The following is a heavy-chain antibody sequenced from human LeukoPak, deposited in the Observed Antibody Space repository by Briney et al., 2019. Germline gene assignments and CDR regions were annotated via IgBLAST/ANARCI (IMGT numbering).Heavy chain of an antibody. CDR1: GGSFSGYY. J-gene: IGHJ2*01. CDR3: ARGITVVYYFDL. D-gene: IGHD1-20*01. V-gene: IGHV4-34*01. CDR2: IHYTGAT. Sequence: SETLSLTCAVHGGSFSGYYWSWVRQPPGKGLEWIGEIHYTGATNYSPSLKGRGTISPGTSNNQVSLRMNSVTAADTAVYYCARGITVVYYFDLWGRGTLVTVSS.